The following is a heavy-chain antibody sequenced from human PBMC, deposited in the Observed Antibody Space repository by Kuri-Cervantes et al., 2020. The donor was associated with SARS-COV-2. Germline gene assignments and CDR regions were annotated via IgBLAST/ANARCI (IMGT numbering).Heavy chain of an antibody. CDR3: AREPSRDGFLKRAEYFQH. Sequence: GGSLRLSCAASGFTFSSYAMHWVRQAPGKGLEWVAVISYDGSNKYYADSVKGRFAISRDNSKNTLYLQMNSLRAEDTAVYYCAREPSRDGFLKRAEYFQHWGQGTLVTVSS. J-gene: IGHJ1*01. CDR1: GFTFSSYA. D-gene: IGHD5-24*01. CDR2: ISYDGSNK. V-gene: IGHV3-30*01.